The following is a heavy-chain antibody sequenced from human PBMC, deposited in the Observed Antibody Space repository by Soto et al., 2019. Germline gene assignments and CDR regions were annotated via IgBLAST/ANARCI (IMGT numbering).Heavy chain of an antibody. Sequence: GGSLRLSCAASGFTFSSYSMNWVRQAPGKGREWVSSISSSRSYIYYADSVKGRFTISRDNSKNSLYLQMNSLRAEDTAVYYGARDVGSGGQGTLVTVSS. CDR3: ARDVGS. CDR2: ISSSRSYI. D-gene: IGHD6-25*01. CDR1: GFTFSSYS. V-gene: IGHV3-21*01. J-gene: IGHJ4*02.